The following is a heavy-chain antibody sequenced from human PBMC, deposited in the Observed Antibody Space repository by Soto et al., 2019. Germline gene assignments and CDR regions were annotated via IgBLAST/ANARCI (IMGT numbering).Heavy chain of an antibody. Sequence: QVQLQESGPGLVKPSETLSLTCTVSGGSISRGSYYWSWIRQPTGNGLEWIGYIYYSGSTNYNTCLKSRVALSVDPFQNQFSLELRSVIAADTAVYYCVRFLERAASGPFFDYWGQGTLVTVSS. CDR3: VRFLERAASGPFFDY. CDR2: IYYSGST. V-gene: IGHV4-61*01. CDR1: GGSISRGSYY. D-gene: IGHD6-13*01. J-gene: IGHJ4*02.